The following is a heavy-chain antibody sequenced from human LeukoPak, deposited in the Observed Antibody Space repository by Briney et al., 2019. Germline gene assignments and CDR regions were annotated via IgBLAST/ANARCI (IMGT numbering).Heavy chain of an antibody. CDR1: GFTLSSYA. Sequence: PGGSLRLSCAASGFTLSSYAMHWVRQAPAKGLGWVEVISYDGSNKYYADSVKGRFTISRDNSKNTLYLRMNSLRAEDTAVYYCARDLYVVVVAATPDYWGQGTLVAVSS. D-gene: IGHD2-15*01. J-gene: IGHJ4*02. CDR2: ISYDGSNK. V-gene: IGHV3-30-3*01. CDR3: ARDLYVVVVAATPDY.